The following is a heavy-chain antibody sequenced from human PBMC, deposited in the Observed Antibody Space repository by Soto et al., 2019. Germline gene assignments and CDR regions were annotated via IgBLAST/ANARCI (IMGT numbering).Heavy chain of an antibody. J-gene: IGHJ4*01. D-gene: IGHD3-3*01. CDR2: ISGSGGST. CDR1: GFTFSSYA. CDR3: AKDAALVDYDFWSGYYKLSGVDY. Sequence: GGSLRLSCAASGFTFSSYAMSWVRQAPGKGLEWVSAISGSGGSTYYADSVKGRFTISRDTSKNTLYLQMNSLRAEDTAVYYCAKDAALVDYDFWSGYYKLSGVDYWGQEPWSPSPQ. V-gene: IGHV3-23*01.